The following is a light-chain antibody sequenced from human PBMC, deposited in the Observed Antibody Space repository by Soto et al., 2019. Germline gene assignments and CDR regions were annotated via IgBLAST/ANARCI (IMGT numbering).Light chain of an antibody. J-gene: IGKJ4*01. CDR2: AAS. Sequence: DIQMTQSPSSLSASVGDRVTITCRASQSISSYLNWYQQKPGKAPKLLIYAASSLQSGVPSRFSGSGSGTEFTLTISCLQPEDFATYYCQQRYSTLSFGGGTKVEIK. CDR3: QQRYSTLS. CDR1: QSISSY. V-gene: IGKV1-39*01.